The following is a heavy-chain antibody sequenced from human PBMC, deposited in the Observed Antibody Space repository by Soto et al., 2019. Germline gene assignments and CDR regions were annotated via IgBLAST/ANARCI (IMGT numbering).Heavy chain of an antibody. D-gene: IGHD6-6*01. V-gene: IGHV3-23*01. J-gene: IGHJ4*02. CDR1: GFTFSSYA. CDR2: ISGSGGST. Sequence: EVQLLESGGGLVQPGGSLRLSCAASGFTFSSYAMSWVRQAPGKGLEWVSAISGSGGSTYYADSVKGRFTISRDNSKNTLYLQMNSLRAEDTAVYYSAKTRYSSSSFDYRGQGTLVTVSS. CDR3: AKTRYSSSSFDY.